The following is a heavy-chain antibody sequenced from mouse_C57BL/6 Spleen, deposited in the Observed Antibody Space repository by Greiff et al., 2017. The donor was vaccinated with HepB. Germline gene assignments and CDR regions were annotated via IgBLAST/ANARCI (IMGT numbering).Heavy chain of an antibody. CDR1: GYSITSGYY. V-gene: IGHV3-6*01. CDR2: ISYDGSN. CDR3: ARDSSGYPFAY. J-gene: IGHJ3*01. Sequence: DVKLVESGPGLVKPSQSLSLTCSVTGYSITSGYYWNWIRQFPGNKLEWMGYISYDGSNNYNPSLKNRISITRDTSKNQFFLTLNSVTTEDTATYYCARDSSGYPFAYWGQGTLVTVSA. D-gene: IGHD3-2*02.